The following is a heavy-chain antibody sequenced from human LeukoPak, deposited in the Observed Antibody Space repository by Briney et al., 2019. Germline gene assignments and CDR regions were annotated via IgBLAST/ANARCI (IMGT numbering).Heavy chain of an antibody. CDR2: IIPIFGTA. CDR3: ATEEPIVVVPAAISYYGMDV. CDR1: GGTFSSYA. V-gene: IGHV1-69*13. J-gene: IGHJ6*02. Sequence: SVNVSCKASGGTFSSYAISWVRQAPGQGLEWMGGIIPIFGTANYAQKFQGRVTITADESTSTAYMELSSLRSEDTAVYYCATEEPIVVVPAAISYYGMDVRGQGTTVTVSS. D-gene: IGHD2-2*01.